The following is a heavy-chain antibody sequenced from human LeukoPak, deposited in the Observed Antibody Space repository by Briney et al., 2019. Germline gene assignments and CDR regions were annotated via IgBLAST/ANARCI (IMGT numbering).Heavy chain of an antibody. CDR1: GFTFSSYS. CDR2: ISSSSSYI. J-gene: IGHJ6*02. V-gene: IGHV3-21*01. Sequence: PGGSLRLSCAASGFTFSSYSMNWVRPAPGKGLEWVSSISSSSSYIYYADSVKGRFTISRDNAKNSLYLQMNSLRAEDTAVYYCARVPPYYYYYGMDVWGQGTTVTVSS. CDR3: ARVPPYYYYYGMDV.